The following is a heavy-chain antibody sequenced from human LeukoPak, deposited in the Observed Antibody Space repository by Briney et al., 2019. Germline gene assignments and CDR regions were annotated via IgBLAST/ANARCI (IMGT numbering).Heavy chain of an antibody. V-gene: IGHV3-23*01. J-gene: IGHJ2*01. CDR1: GFTFSSYA. CDR3: AKDRGDHIAYPPHWYFDL. D-gene: IGHD2-21*01. Sequence: GGSLRLSCAASGFTFSSYAMSWVRQAPGKGREWVSGISGSLQSTYYADSVEGRFTISRDNSRNSLYLQMNSLRADDTAVYYCAKDRGDHIAYPPHWYFDLWGRGTLVTVSS. CDR2: ISGSLQST.